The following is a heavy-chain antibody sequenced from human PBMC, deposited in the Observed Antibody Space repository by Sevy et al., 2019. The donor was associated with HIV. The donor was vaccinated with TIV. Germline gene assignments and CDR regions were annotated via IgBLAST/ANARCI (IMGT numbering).Heavy chain of an antibody. CDR2: IYYSGSA. CDR3: ARDNPAFDSGWYHYNGMDV. Sequence: SETLSLTCTVSGGSISSYYWSWIRQPPGKGLEWIGYIYYSGSANYNPSLKSRITISVDTSKNQFSLKLSSVTAADMAVYYCARDNPAFDSGWYHYNGMDVWGQGTTVTVSS. CDR1: GGSISSYY. D-gene: IGHD6-19*01. V-gene: IGHV4-59*01. J-gene: IGHJ6*02.